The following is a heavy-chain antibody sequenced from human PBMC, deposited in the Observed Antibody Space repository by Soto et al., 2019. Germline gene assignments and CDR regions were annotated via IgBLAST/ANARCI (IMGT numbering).Heavy chain of an antibody. CDR1: GGSISSGGYS. CDR3: ARDKSGGIYP. Sequence: PSETLSLTCAVSGGSISSGGYSWSWIRQPPGKGLEWIGYIYHSGSTYYNPSLKSRVTISVDRSKNQFSLKLSSVTAADTAVYYCARDKSGGIYPWGQGTLVTVYS. J-gene: IGHJ5*02. V-gene: IGHV4-30-2*01. D-gene: IGHD3-16*01. CDR2: IYHSGST.